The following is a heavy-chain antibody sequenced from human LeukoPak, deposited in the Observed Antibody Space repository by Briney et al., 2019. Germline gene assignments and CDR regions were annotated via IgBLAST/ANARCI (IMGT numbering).Heavy chain of an antibody. Sequence: PETLSLTCAVYGGSFSGYYWSCVRQPPGKGLEWIGEINHSGSTNYNPSLKSRVTISVDTSKNQFSLKLSSVTAADTAVYYCARGGRFRPGTTDYWGQGTLVTVSS. J-gene: IGHJ4*02. CDR3: ARGGRFRPGTTDY. V-gene: IGHV4-34*01. CDR2: INHSGST. D-gene: IGHD1-1*01. CDR1: GGSFSGYY.